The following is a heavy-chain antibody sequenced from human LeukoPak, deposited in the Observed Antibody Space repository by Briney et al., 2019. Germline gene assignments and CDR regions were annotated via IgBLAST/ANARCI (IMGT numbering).Heavy chain of an antibody. CDR1: GGSISSYY. V-gene: IGHV4-4*07. J-gene: IGHJ6*03. D-gene: IGHD3-16*01. CDR3: ARGRKVAVFGYYYMDV. Sequence: SETLSLTCTVSGGSISSYYWSWIRQPAGKGLEWIGRIYTSGSTNYNPSLKSRVTISVDTSKNQFSLKLSSVTAADTAVYYCARGRKVAVFGYYYMDVWGKGTTVTVSS. CDR2: IYTSGST.